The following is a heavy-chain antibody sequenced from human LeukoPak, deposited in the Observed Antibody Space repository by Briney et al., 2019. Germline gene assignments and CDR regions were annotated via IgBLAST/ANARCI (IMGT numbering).Heavy chain of an antibody. CDR3: AKAYYNWNLFDY. V-gene: IGHV3-23*01. CDR2: TGFRSGT. Sequence: GGSLRLSCAASGFAFSNYAMNWVRQAPGKGLEWVSATGFRSGTQYADSVKGRFTISRDNSKNTLYLQMNSLRAEDTAVYYCAKAYYNWNLFDYWGQGTLVTVSS. J-gene: IGHJ4*02. CDR1: GFAFSNYA. D-gene: IGHD1-7*01.